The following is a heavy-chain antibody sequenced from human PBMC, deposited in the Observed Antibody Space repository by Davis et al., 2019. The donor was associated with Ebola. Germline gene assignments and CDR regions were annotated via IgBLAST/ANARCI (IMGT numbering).Heavy chain of an antibody. J-gene: IGHJ4*02. V-gene: IGHV1-3*01. D-gene: IGHD3-10*01. Sequence: AASVKVSCKASGYTFTSYAMHWVRQAPGQRLEWMGWINAGNGNTKYSQKFQGRVTMTRNTSISTAYMELSSLRSEDTAVYYCARVHAGQLLMYWGQGTLVTVSS. CDR2: INAGNGNT. CDR1: GYTFTSYA. CDR3: ARVHAGQLLMY.